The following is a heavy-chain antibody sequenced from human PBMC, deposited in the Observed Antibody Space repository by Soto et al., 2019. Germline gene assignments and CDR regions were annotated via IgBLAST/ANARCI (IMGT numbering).Heavy chain of an antibody. Sequence: EVQLVESGGGLVKPGGSLRLSCAASGFTFSSYSMNWVRQAPGKGLEWVSSISSSSSYIYYADSVKGRFTISRDNAKNSLYLQMNSLRAEDTAVYYCARGREPRFSAGMDVWGQGTTVTVSS. CDR2: ISSSSSYI. D-gene: IGHD3-3*01. V-gene: IGHV3-21*01. J-gene: IGHJ6*02. CDR1: GFTFSSYS. CDR3: ARGREPRFSAGMDV.